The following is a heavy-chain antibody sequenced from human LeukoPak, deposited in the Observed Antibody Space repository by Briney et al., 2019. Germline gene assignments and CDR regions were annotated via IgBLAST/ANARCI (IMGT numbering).Heavy chain of an antibody. D-gene: IGHD2-15*01. J-gene: IGHJ5*02. V-gene: IGHV5-51*01. Sequence: GESLKISCKGSGYSINNYWIGWVRQMPGKGLEWMGIIYPADSDIRYSPSFQGQVTISADKSISTAYLQWSSLKASDTAMYYCARQEYCSGGSCYTWLDPWGQGTLVTVSS. CDR3: ARQEYCSGGSCYTWLDP. CDR2: IYPADSDI. CDR1: GYSINNYW.